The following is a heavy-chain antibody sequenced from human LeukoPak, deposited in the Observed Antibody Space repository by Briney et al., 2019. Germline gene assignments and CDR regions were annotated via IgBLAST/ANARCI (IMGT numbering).Heavy chain of an antibody. J-gene: IGHJ4*02. CDR1: GYTFTSSG. D-gene: IGHD5-24*01. Sequence: ASVKVSCKASGYTFTSSGISWVRQAPGQGLEWMGWISAYIGNTNYVQKLQARVTMTTDTSTSTAYMELRSLRSDDTAVYYCAREIDGYNAQCFDYWGQGTLVTVSS. CDR2: ISAYIGNT. CDR3: AREIDGYNAQCFDY. V-gene: IGHV1-18*01.